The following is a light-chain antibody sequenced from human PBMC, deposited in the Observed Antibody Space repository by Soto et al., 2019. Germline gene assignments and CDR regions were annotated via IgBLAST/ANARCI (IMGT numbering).Light chain of an antibody. CDR3: QQRSNWPHP. CDR1: QSVSSY. V-gene: IGKV3-11*01. CDR2: DAS. Sequence: EIVLTQSPATLSLSPGERATLSCRASQSVSSYLAWYQQKPGQAPRLLIYDASNRATRIPARFSGSGSGTDLTLTISSLEPEDFAVYYCQQRSNWPHPFGQGTKLEIK. J-gene: IGKJ2*01.